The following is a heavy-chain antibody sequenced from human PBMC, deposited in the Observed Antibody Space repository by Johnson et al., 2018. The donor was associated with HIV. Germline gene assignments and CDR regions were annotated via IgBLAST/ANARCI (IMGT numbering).Heavy chain of an antibody. D-gene: IGHD2-21*02. CDR2: IKQDGSEK. J-gene: IGHJ3*02. CDR3: ARECGGDCSDAFDI. V-gene: IGHV3-7*05. CDR1: GFTFSSYA. Sequence: EAQLVESGGGVVQPGRSLRLSCAASGFTFSSYAMHWVRQAPGKGLEWVANIKQDGSEKYYVDSVKGRFTISRDNAKNSLYLQMNSLRAEDTALYYCARECGGDCSDAFDIWGQGTMVTVSS.